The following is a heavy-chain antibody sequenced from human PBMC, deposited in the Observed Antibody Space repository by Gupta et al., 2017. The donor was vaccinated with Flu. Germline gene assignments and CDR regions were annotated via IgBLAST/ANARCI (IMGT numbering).Heavy chain of an antibody. V-gene: IGHV3-21*01. CDR2: ISPTSSHI. CDR3: ARECCKYSRSSGDDY. J-gene: IGHJ4*02. D-gene: IGHD6-6*01. CDR1: GFTFSSYN. Sequence: EVQLVESGGGLVKPGGSLSLSCAASGFTFSSYNMNWVRQAPGKGLEWVSTISPTSSHIYYADSVKGRFIISRDNAKNSLFLQMNSLRAEDTAVYYCARECCKYSRSSGDDYWGQGTLVTVSS.